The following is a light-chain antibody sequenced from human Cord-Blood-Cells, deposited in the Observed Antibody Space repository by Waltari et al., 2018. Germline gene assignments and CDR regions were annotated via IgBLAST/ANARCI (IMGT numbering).Light chain of an antibody. CDR3: CSYAGS. V-gene: IGLV2-11*01. CDR2: DVS. CDR1: SSDVGGYNY. Sequence: QSALTQPRSVSGSPGQSVTISCTGPSSDVGGYNYVSWYQQPPGKAPKLMIYDVSKRPSGVPDRFSGSKSGNTASLTISGLQAEDEADYYCCSYAGSFGGGTKLTVL. J-gene: IGLJ2*01.